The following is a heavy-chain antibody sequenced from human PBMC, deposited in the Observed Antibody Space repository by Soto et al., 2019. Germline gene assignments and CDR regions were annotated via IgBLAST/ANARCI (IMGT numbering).Heavy chain of an antibody. CDR3: ARVDIVATKFYYYYMDV. J-gene: IGHJ6*03. CDR1: GGSISSGGYY. V-gene: IGHV4-31*03. CDR2: IYYSGST. D-gene: IGHD5-12*01. Sequence: SETLSLTCTVSGGSISSGGYYWSWIRQHPGKGLEWIGYIYYSGSTYYNPSLKSRVTISVDTSKNQFSLKLSSVTAADTAVYYCARVDIVATKFYYYYMDVWGKGTTVTVSS.